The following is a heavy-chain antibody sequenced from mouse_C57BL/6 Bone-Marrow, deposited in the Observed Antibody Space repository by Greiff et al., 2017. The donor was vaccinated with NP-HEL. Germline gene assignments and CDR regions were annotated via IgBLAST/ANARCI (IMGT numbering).Heavy chain of an antibody. V-gene: IGHV1-7*01. J-gene: IGHJ3*01. Sequence: QVHVKQSGAELAKPGASVKLSCKASGYTFTSYWMHWVKQRPGQGLEWIGYINPSSGYTKYNQKFKDKATLTADKSSSTAYMQLSSLTYEDSAVYYCASSGNSSWFAYWGQGTLVTVSA. CDR2: INPSSGYT. CDR1: GYTFTSYW. CDR3: ASSGNSSWFAY.